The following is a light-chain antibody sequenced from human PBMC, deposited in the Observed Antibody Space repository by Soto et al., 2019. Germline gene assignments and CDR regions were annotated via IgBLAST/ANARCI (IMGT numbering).Light chain of an antibody. J-gene: IGKJ2*01. V-gene: IGKV1-12*01. CDR1: QGISSW. CDR3: MQALQTPYT. CDR2: AAS. Sequence: DIQMTQSPSSVSASVGDRVTITCRASQGISSWLAWYQQKPGKAPKLLIYAASSLQSGVPSRFSGSGSGTDFTLKISRVEAEDVGVYYCMQALQTPYTFGQGTKLEIK.